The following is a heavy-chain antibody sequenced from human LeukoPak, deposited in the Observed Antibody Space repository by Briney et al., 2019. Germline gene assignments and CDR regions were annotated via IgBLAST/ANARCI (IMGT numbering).Heavy chain of an antibody. CDR3: ARASLSSSWYTPSEPYYYYYYGMDV. CDR2: IIPILGTA. J-gene: IGHJ6*04. Sequence: SVKVSCKASGGTSSSYAISWVRQAPGQGLEWMGGIIPILGTANYAQKFQGRVTITADESTSTAYMELSSLRSEDTAVYYCARASLSSSWYTPSEPYYYYYYGMDVWGKGTTVTVSS. CDR1: GGTSSSYA. D-gene: IGHD6-13*01. V-gene: IGHV1-69*13.